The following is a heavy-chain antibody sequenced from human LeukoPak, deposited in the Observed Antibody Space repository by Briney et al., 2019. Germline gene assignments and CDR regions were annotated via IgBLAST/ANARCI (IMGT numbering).Heavy chain of an antibody. CDR3: ARRGYGDNSAAFDC. J-gene: IGHJ4*02. CDR2: VSYSGTT. D-gene: IGHD4-23*01. V-gene: IGHV4-39*01. CDR1: GGSISRNNYY. Sequence: SETLSLTCTVSGGSISRNNYYWGWIRQPPGKGLEWIGSVSYSGTTHSNPSLEGRVTVPVDTSKNQFSLKLSSVTAADTAVYYCARRGYGDNSAAFDCWGQGTLVTVSS.